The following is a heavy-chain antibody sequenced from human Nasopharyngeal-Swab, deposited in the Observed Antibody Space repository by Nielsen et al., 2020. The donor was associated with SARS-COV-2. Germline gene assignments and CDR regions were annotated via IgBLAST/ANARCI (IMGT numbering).Heavy chain of an antibody. D-gene: IGHD5-18*01. V-gene: IGHV3-21*01. Sequence: GESLKISCSASGFTFSSYSMNWVRQAPGKGLEWVSSISSSSSYIYYADSVKGRFTISRDNAKNSLYLQMNSLRAEDTAVYYCARVAYTAILFDYYYYMDVWGKGTTVTVSS. CDR1: GFTFSSYS. CDR2: ISSSSSYI. CDR3: ARVAYTAILFDYYYYMDV. J-gene: IGHJ6*03.